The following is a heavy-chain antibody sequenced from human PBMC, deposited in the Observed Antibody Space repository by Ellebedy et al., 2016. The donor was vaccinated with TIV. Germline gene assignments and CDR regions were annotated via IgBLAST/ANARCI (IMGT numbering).Heavy chain of an antibody. CDR1: AGTFSTYS. Sequence: SVKVSCKASAGTFSTYSISWVRQVPGQGLEWMGGIIPVPGVTNYAQDFQGTVTITVDKSTTTVYMELSSLRSEDTAVYYCASGLYCSSSSCYSYALDFWGQGTLVTVSS. CDR3: ASGLYCSSSSCYSYALDF. J-gene: IGHJ4*02. D-gene: IGHD2-2*01. CDR2: IIPVPGVT. V-gene: IGHV1-69*10.